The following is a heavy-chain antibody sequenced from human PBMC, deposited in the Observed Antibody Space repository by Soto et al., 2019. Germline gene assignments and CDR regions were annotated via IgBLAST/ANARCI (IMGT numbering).Heavy chain of an antibody. CDR2: IYHTGTT. J-gene: IGHJ4*02. CDR3: ARHIAVPRTRGFDF. Sequence: QVQLQESGPGLVKPSGTLSLTCAVSGGSIRDNWWSWVRQPPGKGLEWIGEIYHTGTTHYNPSLCSRVTISTDRSKNHFSLKLSSVTAADSAVYYCARHIAVPRTRGFDFWGQGTLVTVSS. CDR1: GGSIRDNW. D-gene: IGHD6-19*01. V-gene: IGHV4-4*02.